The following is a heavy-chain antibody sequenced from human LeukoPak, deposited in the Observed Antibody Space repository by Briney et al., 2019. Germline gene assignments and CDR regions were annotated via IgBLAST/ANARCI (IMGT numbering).Heavy chain of an antibody. V-gene: IGHV4-34*01. J-gene: IGHJ6*03. D-gene: IGHD6-19*01. CDR2: INHSGST. Sequence: SETLSLTCAVYGGSFSGYYWSWIRQPPGKGLEWIGEINHSGSTNYNPSLKSRVTISVDTSKNQFSLKLSSVTAADTAVYYCARRSGLVLYYYYMDVWGKGTTVTISS. CDR3: ARRSGLVLYYYYMDV. CDR1: GGSFSGYY.